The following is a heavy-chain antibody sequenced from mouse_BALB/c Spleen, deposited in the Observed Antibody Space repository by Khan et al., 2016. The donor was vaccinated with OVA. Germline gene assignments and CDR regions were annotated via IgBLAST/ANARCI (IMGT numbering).Heavy chain of an antibody. D-gene: IGHD1-2*01. CDR3: ARRNYFGYTFAY. Sequence: VQLQESGAELARPGASVKLSCKASGYSFTDYYINWVKQRTGQGLEWIGEISPGSGDTYYNEKFKGKATLTADKSSSTAYMQLSRLTSADSAVYVCARRNYFGYTFAYWGQGTLVTVSA. V-gene: IGHV1-77*01. CDR2: ISPGSGDT. J-gene: IGHJ3*01. CDR1: GYSFTDYY.